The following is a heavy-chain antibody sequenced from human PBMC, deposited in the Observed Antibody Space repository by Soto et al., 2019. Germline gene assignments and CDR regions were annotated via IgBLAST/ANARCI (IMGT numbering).Heavy chain of an antibody. J-gene: IGHJ4*02. CDR1: GFTFTSYT. V-gene: IGHV3-48*01. Sequence: EVQLLESGGGLIQPGGSLRLSCAASGFTFTSYTINWVRQAPGKGLEWVSFISSSSSTIYYADSVKGRFTISRDNAKNSVFLQVNSRRAEDAAVYYWGRGGGGGLLGDYWGQGTLVTVSS. CDR2: ISSSSSTI. D-gene: IGHD3-16*01. CDR3: GRGGGGGLLGDY.